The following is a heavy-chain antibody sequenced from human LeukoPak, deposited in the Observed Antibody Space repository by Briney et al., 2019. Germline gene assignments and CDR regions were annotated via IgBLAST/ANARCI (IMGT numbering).Heavy chain of an antibody. CDR3: ARRRCMTMIGVALNNWFDP. V-gene: IGHV1-8*01. J-gene: IGHJ5*02. Sequence: ASLKISCKASGYTFTSYDIKWVRQATGQRLEWMGWMKPNSGNTGYAQKFQSRVTMTRNTSISTAYMELSSLRSEDTAVYYCARRRCMTMIGVALNNWFDPWGQGTLVTVSS. D-gene: IGHD3-3*01. CDR2: MKPNSGNT. CDR1: GYTFTSYD.